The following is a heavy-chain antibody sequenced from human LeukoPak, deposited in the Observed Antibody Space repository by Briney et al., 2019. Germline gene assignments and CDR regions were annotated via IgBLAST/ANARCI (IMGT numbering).Heavy chain of an antibody. CDR3: ARDGGFYGDDTIDY. J-gene: IGHJ4*02. CDR1: GGSFSGYY. V-gene: IGHV4-34*01. D-gene: IGHD4-17*01. CDR2: INHSGGT. Sequence: SETLSLTCAVYGGSFSGYYWSWIRQPPGKGLEWIGEINHSGGTNYNPSLKSRVTISVDTSKNQFSLKLSSVTAADTAVYYCARDGGFYGDDTIDYWGQGTLVTVSS.